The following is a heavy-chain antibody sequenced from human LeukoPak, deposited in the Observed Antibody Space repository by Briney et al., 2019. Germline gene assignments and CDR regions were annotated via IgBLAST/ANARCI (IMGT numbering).Heavy chain of an antibody. CDR1: GGSISSGGYS. Sequence: SETLSLTCAVSGGSISSGGYSWSWIRQPPGKGLEWIGYIYHSGSTYYNPSLKSRVTISVDRSKNQFSLKLSSVTAADTAVYYCARAGGRFEEFSHYWGQGTLVTVSS. CDR2: IYHSGST. D-gene: IGHD3-10*01. J-gene: IGHJ4*02. CDR3: ARAGGRFEEFSHY. V-gene: IGHV4-30-2*01.